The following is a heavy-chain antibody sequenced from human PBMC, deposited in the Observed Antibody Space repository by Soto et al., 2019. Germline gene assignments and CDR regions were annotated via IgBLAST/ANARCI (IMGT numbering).Heavy chain of an antibody. CDR1: GGSISSYY. CDR2: IYYTGST. V-gene: IGHV4-59*08. D-gene: IGHD5-12*01. Sequence: SETLSLTCTVSGGSISSYYWTWVRQPPGKGLEWIGYIYYTGSTNYNPSLESRVTISVDTSKNQFSLKLSSVTAADTAVYYCARHVWNSGYLGYWGQGTLGTVSS. CDR3: ARHVWNSGYLGY. J-gene: IGHJ4*02.